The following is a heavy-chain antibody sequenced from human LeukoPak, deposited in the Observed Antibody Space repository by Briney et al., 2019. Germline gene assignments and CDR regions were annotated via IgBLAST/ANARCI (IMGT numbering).Heavy chain of an antibody. V-gene: IGHV3-23*01. CDR2: IPSSGDGT. CDR1: GFTFSTYG. CDR3: ARRTSGAFDF. D-gene: IGHD5-12*01. Sequence: PGGSLRLSCATSGFTFSTYGMHWVRQAPGKGLEWVSSIPSSGDGTYYADSVKGRFTISRDNSKNMLYLQMNSLRAEDTAVYYCARRTSGAFDFWDQGTLVTVSS. J-gene: IGHJ4*02.